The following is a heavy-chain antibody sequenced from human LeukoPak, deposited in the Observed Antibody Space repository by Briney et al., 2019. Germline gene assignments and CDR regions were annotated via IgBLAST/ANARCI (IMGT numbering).Heavy chain of an antibody. V-gene: IGHV3-74*01. J-gene: IGHJ4*02. Sequence: PGGSLRLSCAASGFTFSSYWMHWVRQAPGKGLVWVSRINSDGSSTSYADSVKGRFTISRDNAKNTLYLRMNSLRAEDTAVYYCARDYYYDSRQFDYWGQGTLVTVSS. D-gene: IGHD3-22*01. CDR2: INSDGSST. CDR1: GFTFSSYW. CDR3: ARDYYYDSRQFDY.